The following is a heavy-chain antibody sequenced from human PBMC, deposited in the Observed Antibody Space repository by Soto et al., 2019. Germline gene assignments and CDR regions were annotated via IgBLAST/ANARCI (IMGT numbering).Heavy chain of an antibody. J-gene: IGHJ4*02. Sequence: GGSLRLSCAASGFTFSSYGMHWVRQAPGKGLEWVAVISYDGSNKYYADSVKGRFTISRDNSKNTLYLQMNSLRAEDTAVYYCAKDPAYYYDSSGPWLPDYWGQGTLVTVSS. V-gene: IGHV3-30*18. D-gene: IGHD3-22*01. CDR3: AKDPAYYYDSSGPWLPDY. CDR1: GFTFSSYG. CDR2: ISYDGSNK.